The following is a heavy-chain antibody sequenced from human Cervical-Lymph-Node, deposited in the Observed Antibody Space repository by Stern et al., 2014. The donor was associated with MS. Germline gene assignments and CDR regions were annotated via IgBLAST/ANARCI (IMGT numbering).Heavy chain of an antibody. CDR1: GDSISSYTHY. CDR3: AKHACTGAACPFDL. D-gene: IGHD2-8*02. J-gene: IGHJ4*02. V-gene: IGHV4-39*01. Sequence: VQLEESGPGLVKPSETLSLTCAVSGDSISSYTHYWAWIRQPPGKGLEWIGSVYYSGATYYNPSLKSPVTISVDTSKTPFSLGLNSVTAADTAVYYCAKHACTGAACPFDLWGQGTLVTVSS. CDR2: VYYSGAT.